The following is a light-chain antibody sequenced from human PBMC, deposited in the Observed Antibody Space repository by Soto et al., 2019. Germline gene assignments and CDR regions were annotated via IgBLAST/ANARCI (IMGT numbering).Light chain of an antibody. Sequence: QSVLTQPAPVSGSPGQSITISCTGTSSDVGGYNYVSWYQHYAGKAPKLILYDVNNRPSGVSNRFSGSKSGNTASLTISGLQTEDEADYYCSSYAGSNIFVFGGGTKLTVL. CDR1: SSDVGGYNY. J-gene: IGLJ2*01. CDR2: DVN. CDR3: SSYAGSNIFV. V-gene: IGLV2-14*03.